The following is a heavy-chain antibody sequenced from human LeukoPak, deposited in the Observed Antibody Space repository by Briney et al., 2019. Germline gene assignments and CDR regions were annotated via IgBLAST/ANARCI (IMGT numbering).Heavy chain of an antibody. V-gene: IGHV4-59*12. D-gene: IGHD1-26*01. CDR1: SGSISGYY. CDR3: ARDSMAIGIVGATTPSGNWFDP. CDR2: IYYAGKP. J-gene: IGHJ5*02. Sequence: SETLSLTCTVSSGSISGYYWGWIRQPPGGTLEYIGHIYYAGKPDYNPSLKSRVTMSVDTSKNQFSLKLSSVTAADTAVYYCARDSMAIGIVGATTPSGNWFDPWGQGTLVTVSS.